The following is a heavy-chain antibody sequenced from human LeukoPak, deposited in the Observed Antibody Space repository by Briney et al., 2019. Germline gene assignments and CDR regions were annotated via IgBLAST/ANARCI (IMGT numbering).Heavy chain of an antibody. D-gene: IGHD5-18*01. J-gene: IGHJ4*02. CDR2: ISWNSGSI. V-gene: IGHV3-9*01. CDR1: GFTFDDYA. CDR3: EKGGGIRLWLKGDY. Sequence: PGGSLRLSCAASGFTFDDYAMHWVRQAPGKGLEWVSGISWNSGSIGYADSVKGRFTISRDNAKNSLYLQMNSLRAEDTALYYCEKGGGIRLWLKGDYWGGETLVTVSS.